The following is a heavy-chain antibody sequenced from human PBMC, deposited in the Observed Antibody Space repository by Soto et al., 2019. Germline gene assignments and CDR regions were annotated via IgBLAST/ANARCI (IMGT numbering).Heavy chain of an antibody. Sequence: QVQLQESGPGLVKPSGTLSLTCAVSGGSISSSNWWSWVRQPPGKGLEWIGEIYHSGSTNYNPSLKSRVTISVDKSKNQFSLKLSSVTAADTAVYYCARLWVWHFNRRYNWFDPWGQGTLVTVSS. V-gene: IGHV4-4*02. J-gene: IGHJ5*02. D-gene: IGHD6-13*01. CDR2: IYHSGST. CDR3: ARLWVWHFNRRYNWFDP. CDR1: GGSISSSNW.